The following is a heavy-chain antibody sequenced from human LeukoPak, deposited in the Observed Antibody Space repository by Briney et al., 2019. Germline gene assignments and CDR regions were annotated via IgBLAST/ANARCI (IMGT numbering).Heavy chain of an antibody. J-gene: IGHJ4*02. CDR2: IKQDGSEK. CDR3: ARDSAGNY. CDR1: GFIFSTYW. D-gene: IGHD6-13*01. V-gene: IGHV3-7*01. Sequence: GGSLRLSCAASGFIFSTYWMSWVRQAPGKGLEWVANIKQDGSEKYYVDSVKGRFTISRDNAKNSLYLQMNSLRAEDTAMYYCARDSAGNYWGQGTLVTVSS.